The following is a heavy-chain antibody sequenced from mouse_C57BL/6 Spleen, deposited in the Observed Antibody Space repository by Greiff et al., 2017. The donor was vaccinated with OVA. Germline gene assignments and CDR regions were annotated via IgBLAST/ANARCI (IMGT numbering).Heavy chain of an antibody. J-gene: IGHJ4*01. CDR2: INPNNGGT. V-gene: IGHV1-26*01. CDR1: GYTFTDYY. Sequence: VQLQQTGPELVKPGASVKISCKASGYTFTDYYMNWVKQSHGKSLEWIGDINPNNGGTSYNQKFKGKATLTVDKSSSTAYMELRSLTSEDSAVYYCARPHYYGSSLYAMDYWGQGTSVTVSS. CDR3: ARPHYYGSSLYAMDY. D-gene: IGHD1-1*01.